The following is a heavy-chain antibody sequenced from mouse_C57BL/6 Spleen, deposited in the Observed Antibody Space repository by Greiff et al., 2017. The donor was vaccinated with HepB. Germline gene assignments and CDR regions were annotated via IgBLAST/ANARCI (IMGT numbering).Heavy chain of an antibody. D-gene: IGHD2-10*01. CDR2: INYDGSST. CDR3: ARAPPYPRYFDV. Sequence: EVKLVESEGGLVQPGSSMKLSCTASGFTFSDYYMAWVRQVPEKGLEWVANINYDGSSTYYLDSLKSRFIISRDNAKNILYLQMSSLKSEDTATYYCARAPPYPRYFDVWGTGTTVTVSS. V-gene: IGHV5-16*01. CDR1: GFTFSDYY. J-gene: IGHJ1*03.